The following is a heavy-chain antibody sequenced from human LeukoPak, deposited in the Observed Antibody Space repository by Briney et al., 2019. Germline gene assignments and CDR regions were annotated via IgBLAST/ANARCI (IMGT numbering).Heavy chain of an antibody. J-gene: IGHJ6*02. CDR2: ISSNGGST. V-gene: IGHV3-64*01. D-gene: IGHD6-13*01. Sequence: GGSLRLSCAASGFTFSSYAMHWVRQAPGKGLEYVSAISSNGGSTYYANSVKGRFTISRDNSKNTLYLQVGSLRAEDMAVYYCARDVVAAGYTGCYYYGMDVWGQGTTVTVSS. CDR3: ARDVVAAGYTGCYYYGMDV. CDR1: GFTFSSYA.